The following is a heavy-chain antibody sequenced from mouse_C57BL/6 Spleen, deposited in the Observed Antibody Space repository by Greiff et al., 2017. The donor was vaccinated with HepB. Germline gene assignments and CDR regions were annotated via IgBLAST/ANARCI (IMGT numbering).Heavy chain of an antibody. V-gene: IGHV5-6*01. Sequence: EVKVVESGGDLVKPGGSLKLSCAASGFTFSSYGMSWVRQTPDKRLEWVATISSGGSYTYYPDSVKGRFTISRDNAKNTLYLQMSSLKSEDTAMYYCARRGDYGGQGTSVTVSS. CDR3: ARRGDY. CDR2: ISSGGSYT. CDR1: GFTFSSYG. J-gene: IGHJ4*01.